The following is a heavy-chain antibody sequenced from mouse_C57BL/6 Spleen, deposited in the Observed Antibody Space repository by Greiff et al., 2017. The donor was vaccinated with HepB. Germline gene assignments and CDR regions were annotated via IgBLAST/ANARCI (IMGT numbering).Heavy chain of an antibody. CDR3: AKAYYSNSLDY. V-gene: IGHV1-82*01. J-gene: IGHJ2*01. D-gene: IGHD2-5*01. CDR1: GYAFSSSW. CDR2: IYPGDGDT. Sequence: VQLQQSGPELVKPGASVKISCKASGYAFSSSWMNWVKQRPGKGLEWIGRIYPGDGDTNYNGKFKGKATLTADKSSSTAYMQLSSLTSEDSAVYFCAKAYYSNSLDYWGQGTTLTVSS.